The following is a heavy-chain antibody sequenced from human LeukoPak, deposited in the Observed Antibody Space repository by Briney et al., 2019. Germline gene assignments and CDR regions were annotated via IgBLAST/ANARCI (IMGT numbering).Heavy chain of an antibody. D-gene: IGHD6-13*01. CDR2: ISGSGGTP. CDR1: GFTFSSYP. CDR3: ARGGYSSSWYAYYFDY. Sequence: GGSLRLSCAASGFTFSSYPMTWVRQAPGKGLQWVSTISGSGGTPYYADSVKGRFTISRDNSKNTLYLQMNSLRAEDTAVYYCARGGYSSSWYAYYFDYWGQGTLVTVSS. V-gene: IGHV3-23*01. J-gene: IGHJ4*02.